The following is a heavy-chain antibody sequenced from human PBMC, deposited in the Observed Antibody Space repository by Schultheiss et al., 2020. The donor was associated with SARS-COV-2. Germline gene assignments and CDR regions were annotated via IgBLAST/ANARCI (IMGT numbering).Heavy chain of an antibody. CDR3: AKEYCSGGSCYPWYYYGMDV. Sequence: GGSLRLSCAASGFTFSSYGMHWVRQAPGKGLEWVAVIWYDGSNNFYADSVKGRFTISRDNSKNTLYLQMNSLRAEDTAVYYCAKEYCSGGSCYPWYYYGMDVWGQGTTVTVSS. CDR2: IWYDGSNN. CDR1: GFTFSSYG. D-gene: IGHD2-15*01. J-gene: IGHJ6*02. V-gene: IGHV3-33*06.